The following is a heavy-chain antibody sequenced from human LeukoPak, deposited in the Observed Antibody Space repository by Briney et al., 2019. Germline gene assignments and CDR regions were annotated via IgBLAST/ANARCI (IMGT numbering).Heavy chain of an antibody. J-gene: IGHJ4*02. CDR2: ISAYNGNT. Sequence: ASVKVSCKAAGYIFTSYGISWVRQAPGQGLEWMGWISAYNGNTNYAQKLQGRVTMTTDTSTSTAYMELRSLRSDDTAVYYCARDEITFGGVIALYYLDYWGQGTLVTVSS. CDR3: ARDEITFGGVIALYYLDY. CDR1: GYIFTSYG. V-gene: IGHV1-18*01. D-gene: IGHD3-16*02.